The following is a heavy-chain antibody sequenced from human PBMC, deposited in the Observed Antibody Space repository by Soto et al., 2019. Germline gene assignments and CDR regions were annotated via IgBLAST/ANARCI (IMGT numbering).Heavy chain of an antibody. CDR1: GFTFSTYG. CDR2: YGGSGGSR. D-gene: IGHD3-10*01. V-gene: IGHV3-23*01. CDR3: VKFRGRAYPYYYMDV. Sequence: DVQLLESGGGLVQWGGSLRLSCLTSGFTFSTYGMNWVRQAPGKGLEWVSYGGSGGSRYYAESVKGRFTISRDNSKNTLSLEMNSLRAEDTATYYCVKFRGRAYPYYYMDVWGKGTKVTVSS. J-gene: IGHJ6*03.